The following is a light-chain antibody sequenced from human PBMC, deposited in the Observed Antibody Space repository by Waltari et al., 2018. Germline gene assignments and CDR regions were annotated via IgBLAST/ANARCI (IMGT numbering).Light chain of an antibody. CDR3: QQYYSPPQT. CDR1: QSVLHTSNKNNY. V-gene: IGKV4-1*01. Sequence: DIVMTQSPDSLAVFLGERATINAKSSQSVLHTSNKNNYLAWYQQKPGQPPKLLIYWASTRESGVPDRFSGSGSGTDFTLTISSLQAEDVAVYYCQQYYSPPQTFGQGTKVEIK. J-gene: IGKJ1*01. CDR2: WAS.